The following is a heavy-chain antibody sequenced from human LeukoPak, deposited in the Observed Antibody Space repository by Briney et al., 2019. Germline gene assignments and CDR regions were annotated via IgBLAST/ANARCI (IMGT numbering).Heavy chain of an antibody. CDR3: TRDQTPYY. CDR2: IRSKVYGGSP. J-gene: IGHJ4*02. V-gene: IGHV3-49*04. D-gene: IGHD2-15*01. Sequence: GGSLRLSCIASGFTFGDYAMTWVRQAPGKGLEWVGFIRSKVYGGSPEYAASVKGRFTISRDDSKGIAYLQMNSLKTEDTAVYYCTRDQTPYYWGQGTLVTVSS. CDR1: GFTFGDYA.